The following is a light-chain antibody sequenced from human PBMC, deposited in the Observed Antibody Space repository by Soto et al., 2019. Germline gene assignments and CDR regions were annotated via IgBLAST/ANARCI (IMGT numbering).Light chain of an antibody. CDR3: AAWDASLNGYV. V-gene: IGLV1-44*01. CDR2: IYD. Sequence: QAVVTQPPSASGTPGQRVTISCSTSSSNIGGNTVNWYQQVPGTAPKLLIYIYDQRPSGVPDRFSGSKSGTSASLAISGLQSEDEADYYCAAWDASLNGYVFGTGTKVTVL. CDR1: SSNIGGNT. J-gene: IGLJ1*01.